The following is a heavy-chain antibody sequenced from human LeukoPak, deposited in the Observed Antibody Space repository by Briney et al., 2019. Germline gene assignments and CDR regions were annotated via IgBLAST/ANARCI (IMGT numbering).Heavy chain of an antibody. CDR3: ARDQYKYGSGSYDAFDI. V-gene: IGHV3-33*01. CDR2: IWYDGSNK. D-gene: IGHD3-10*01. Sequence: GGSLRLSCAASGFTFSSYGMHWVRQAPGKSLEWVADIWYDGSNKYYADSVKGRFTISRDNSKNTLYLEMNSLRAEDTAVYYCARDQYKYGSGSYDAFDIWGQGTMVTVSS. J-gene: IGHJ3*02. CDR1: GFTFSSYG.